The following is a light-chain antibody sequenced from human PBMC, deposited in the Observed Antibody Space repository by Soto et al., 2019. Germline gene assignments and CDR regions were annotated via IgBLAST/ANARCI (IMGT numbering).Light chain of an antibody. CDR2: DAS. CDR1: QSISSW. J-gene: IGKJ2*01. CDR3: QQYNSYSGGT. V-gene: IGKV1-5*01. Sequence: DIQMTQSPSTLSASVGDRVTITCRASQSISSWLAWYQQKPGKAPKLLIYDASSLESGVPSRFSGSGSGTEFPLTISSLQPDDFATYYCQQYNSYSGGTFGQGTKLEIK.